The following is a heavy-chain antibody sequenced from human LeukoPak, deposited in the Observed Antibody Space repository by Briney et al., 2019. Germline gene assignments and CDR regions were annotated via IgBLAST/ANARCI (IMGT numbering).Heavy chain of an antibody. D-gene: IGHD1-1*01. V-gene: IGHV3-74*01. CDR2: IYVDGRTT. Sequence: ETLSLTCAVSGGSISSSNWWSWVRQPPGKGLVWVSRIYVDGRTTNYADSVKGRFTISRDNSKNTLYLQMNSLRAEDTAVYYCAKDWDWNDHFDYWGQGTLVTVSS. CDR1: GGSISSSNW. CDR3: AKDWDWNDHFDY. J-gene: IGHJ4*02.